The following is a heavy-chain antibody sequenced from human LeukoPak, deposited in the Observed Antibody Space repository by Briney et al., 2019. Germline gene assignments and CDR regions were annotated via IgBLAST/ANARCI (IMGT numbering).Heavy chain of an antibody. CDR3: ARRQKLRGPRAGDAFDI. Sequence: SETLSLTCAVYGENFSIYFYSWIRQPPGKGLEWIGEINHGGSTSYNPSLKSRVTISVDTSKNQFSLRLSSVTAADTAMYYCARRQKLRGPRAGDAFDIWGQGTMVTVSS. CDR1: GENFSIYF. J-gene: IGHJ3*02. D-gene: IGHD4/OR15-4a*01. V-gene: IGHV4-34*01. CDR2: INHGGST.